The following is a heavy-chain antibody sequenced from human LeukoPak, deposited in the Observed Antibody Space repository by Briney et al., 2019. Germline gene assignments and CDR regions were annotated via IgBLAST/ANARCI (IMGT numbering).Heavy chain of an antibody. CDR3: AKSRELLAARFDY. D-gene: IGHD1-26*01. CDR1: GFTFDDYA. Sequence: PGGSLRLSCAASGFTFDDYAMLWVRQAPGKGLEWVSGISWSSGSIGYADSVKGRFTISRDNAKHSLYLQMNSLRAEDTALYYCAKSRELLAARFDYWGQGTLVTVSS. CDR2: ISWSSGSI. J-gene: IGHJ4*02. V-gene: IGHV3-9*01.